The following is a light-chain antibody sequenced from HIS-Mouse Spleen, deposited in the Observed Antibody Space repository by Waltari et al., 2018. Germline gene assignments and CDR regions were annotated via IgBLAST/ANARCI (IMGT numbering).Light chain of an antibody. CDR2: DVS. J-gene: IGLJ2*01. Sequence: QSALTQPASVSGSPGQSITISCPGTTSSVGGSNYVSWYHQHPGKAPKLMIYDVSNRPSGVSNRFSGSKSGNTASLTISGLQAEDEADYYCSSYTSSSTEVFGGGTKLTVL. CDR1: TSSVGGSNY. CDR3: SSYTSSSTEV. V-gene: IGLV2-14*03.